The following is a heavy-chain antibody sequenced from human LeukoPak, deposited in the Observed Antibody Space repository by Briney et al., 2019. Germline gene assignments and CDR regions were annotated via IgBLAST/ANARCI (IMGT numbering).Heavy chain of an antibody. Sequence: GGSLRLSCAASGFTFSSYKMNWVRQAPGKGLEWVSYISSSGSTIYYADSVKGRFTISRDNAKNSLYLQMNSLRAEDTAVYYCARDGNNDGSGFYPLDYWGQGTLVTVSS. V-gene: IGHV3-48*03. D-gene: IGHD3-3*01. J-gene: IGHJ4*02. CDR2: ISSSGSTI. CDR1: GFTFSSYK. CDR3: ARDGNNDGSGFYPLDY.